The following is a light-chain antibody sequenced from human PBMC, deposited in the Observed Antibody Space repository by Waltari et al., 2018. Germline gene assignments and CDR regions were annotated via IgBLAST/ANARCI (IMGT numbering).Light chain of an antibody. CDR1: QSLLHRDGYNY. CDR3: MQALHTPFT. Sequence: DIAMTQSPLFLPVTPGEPASISCRSSQSLLHRDGYNYLDWYLQKPGQSPHLRIYWGSTRASGVPDRFSGSGSGTDFTLEISRVEADDVGIYYCMQALHTPFTFGPGTTVDFK. CDR2: WGS. J-gene: IGKJ3*01. V-gene: IGKV2-28*01.